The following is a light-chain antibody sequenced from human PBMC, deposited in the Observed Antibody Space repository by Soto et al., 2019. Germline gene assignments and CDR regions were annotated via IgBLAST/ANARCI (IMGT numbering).Light chain of an antibody. CDR3: QQYNNYPYT. Sequence: DIQMTQSPSTLSASVGDRVTITCRASQSISSWLAWYQQKPGKAPKLLIYDASSLESGVPSRFSGSGSGTEFTLTISSLQPDDFATYYCQQYNNYPYTLGQGSKLEMK. CDR2: DAS. J-gene: IGKJ2*01. CDR1: QSISSW. V-gene: IGKV1-5*01.